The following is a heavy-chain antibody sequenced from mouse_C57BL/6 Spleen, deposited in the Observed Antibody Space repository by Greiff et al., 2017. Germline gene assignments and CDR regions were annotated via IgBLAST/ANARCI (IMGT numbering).Heavy chain of an antibody. Sequence: QVQLQQSGAELARPGASVKLSCKASGYTFTSYGISWVKQRTGQGLEWIGEIYPRSGNTYYNEKVKGKATLTADKSSSTAYMELRSLTSEDSAVYFCAREGDYGSSPAWFAYWGQGTLVTVSA. CDR1: GYTFTSYG. D-gene: IGHD1-1*01. V-gene: IGHV1-81*01. J-gene: IGHJ3*01. CDR3: AREGDYGSSPAWFAY. CDR2: IYPRSGNT.